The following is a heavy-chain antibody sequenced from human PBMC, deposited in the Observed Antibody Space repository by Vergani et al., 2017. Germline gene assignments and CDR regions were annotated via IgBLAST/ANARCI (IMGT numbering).Heavy chain of an antibody. CDR2: INHSGST. J-gene: IGHJ6*02. V-gene: IGHV4-34*01. CDR3: ARAGSITILGVVIPPFYYYYGMDV. CDR1: GGSFSGYY. Sequence: QVQLQQWGAGLLKPSETLSLTCAVYGGSFSGYYWSWIRQPPGKGLEWIGEINHSGSTNYNPSLKSRVTISVDTSKNQFSLKLSAVTAADTAVYYCARAGSITILGVVIPPFYYYYGMDVWGQGTTVTVSS. D-gene: IGHD3-3*01.